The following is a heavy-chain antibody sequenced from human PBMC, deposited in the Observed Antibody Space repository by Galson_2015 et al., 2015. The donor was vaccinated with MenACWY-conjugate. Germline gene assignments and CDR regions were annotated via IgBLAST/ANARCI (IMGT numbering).Heavy chain of an antibody. CDR1: GFTFSGYH. J-gene: IGHJ5*02. D-gene: IGHD3-10*01. V-gene: IGHV3-21*06. CDR3: ARGGSFDP. CDR2: ISSSSSDYK. Sequence: SLRLSCAASGFTFSGYHMNWVRQAPGKGLEWVSSISSSSSDYKYYADSVKGRFTISRDNAKNSLYLQMNSLRAEDTAVYYCARGGSFDPWGQGTLVTVSS.